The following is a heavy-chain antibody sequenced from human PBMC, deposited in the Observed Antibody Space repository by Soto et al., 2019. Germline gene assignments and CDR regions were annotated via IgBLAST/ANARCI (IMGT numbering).Heavy chain of an antibody. V-gene: IGHV2-5*01. CDR2: IYWYDDK. CDR3: AHSYCSSSSCYSGVLDY. D-gene: IGHD2-15*01. J-gene: IGHJ4*02. Sequence: QITLKESGPTLVKPTQTLTLTCTFSGFSLSTSGVGVGWIRQPPGKALEWLALIYWYDDKRYSPSLKSRLTITKDTSKNQVVLTMTNMDPMDTATYYCAHSYCSSSSCYSGVLDYWGQGTLVTVSS. CDR1: GFSLSTSGVG.